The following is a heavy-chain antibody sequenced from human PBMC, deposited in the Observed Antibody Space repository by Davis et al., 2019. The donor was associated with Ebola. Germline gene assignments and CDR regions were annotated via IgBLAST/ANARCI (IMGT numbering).Heavy chain of an antibody. J-gene: IGHJ6*02. CDR2: IDWDDDK. CDR1: GFSLSTSGMC. D-gene: IGHD5-12*01. CDR3: ARLVATISGFYYGMDV. V-gene: IGHV2-70*01. Sequence: SGPTLVKPTQTLTLTCTFSGFSLSTSGMCVSWIRQPPGKALEWLAFIDWDDDKYYSTSLKTRLTISKDTSKNQVVLTMTNMDPVDTATYYCARLVATISGFYYGMDVWGQGTTVTVSS.